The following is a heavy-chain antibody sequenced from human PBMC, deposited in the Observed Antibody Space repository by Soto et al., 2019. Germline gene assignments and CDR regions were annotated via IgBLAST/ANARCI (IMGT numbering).Heavy chain of an antibody. CDR2: IIPIFGTA. CDR1: GGTFSSYA. J-gene: IGHJ3*02. CDR3: ARGDEYYDILTGALDI. Sequence: ASVKVSCKASGGTFSSYAISWVRQAPGQGLEWMGGIIPIFGTANYAQKFQGRVTITADESTSTAYMELSSLRSEDTAVYYCARGDEYYDILTGALDIWGQGTMVTVSS. D-gene: IGHD3-9*01. V-gene: IGHV1-69*13.